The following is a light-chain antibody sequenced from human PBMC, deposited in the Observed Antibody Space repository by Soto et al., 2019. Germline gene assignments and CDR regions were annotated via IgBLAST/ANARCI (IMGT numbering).Light chain of an antibody. CDR1: QSVSSY. J-gene: IGKJ1*01. V-gene: IGKV3D-15*01. Sequence: MTQSASTLSMSPGARPTLSWRASQSVSSYLAWYQQKPGQAPRLLIYGASTRATGIPARFSGSGSGTDFTLTISSLQPEDFAVYYCQQYNNWPPLTFGQGTKVEIK. CDR2: GAS. CDR3: QQYNNWPPLT.